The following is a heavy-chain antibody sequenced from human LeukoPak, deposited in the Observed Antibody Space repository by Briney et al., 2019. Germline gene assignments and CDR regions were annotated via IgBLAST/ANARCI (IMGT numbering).Heavy chain of an antibody. Sequence: SETLSLTCTVSGGSISSCYWSWIRQPPGKGLEWIGYIYYSGSTNYNPSLKSRVTISVDTSKNQFSLKLSSVTAADTAVYYCARVGQQPQGDAFDIWGQGTMVTVSS. CDR2: IYYSGST. D-gene: IGHD6-13*01. CDR3: ARVGQQPQGDAFDI. CDR1: GGSISSCY. V-gene: IGHV4-59*01. J-gene: IGHJ3*02.